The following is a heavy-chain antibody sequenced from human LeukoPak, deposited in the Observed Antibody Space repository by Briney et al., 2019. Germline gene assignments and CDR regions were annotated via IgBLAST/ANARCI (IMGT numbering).Heavy chain of an antibody. Sequence: ASVKVSCKASGYTFTSYGISWVRQAPGQGLEWMGWISAYNGNTNYAQKLQGRVTMTTDTSTSTAHMELRSLRSDDTAVYYCARDTRLYVVPAADDYYYMDVWGKGTTVTVSS. D-gene: IGHD2-2*01. CDR2: ISAYNGNT. J-gene: IGHJ6*03. CDR3: ARDTRLYVVPAADDYYYMDV. CDR1: GYTFTSYG. V-gene: IGHV1-18*01.